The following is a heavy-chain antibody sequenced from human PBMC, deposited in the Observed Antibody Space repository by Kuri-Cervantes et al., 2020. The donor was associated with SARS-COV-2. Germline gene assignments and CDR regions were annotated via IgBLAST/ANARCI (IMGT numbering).Heavy chain of an antibody. Sequence: GGSLRLSCAASGFTVSSNYMSWVRQAPGKGLEWVSSVSSSSSYIYYADSVKGRFTISRDNAKNSLYLQMNSLRAEDTAVYYCATVSDYYDSSGYFLDFDYWGQGTLVTVSS. D-gene: IGHD3-22*01. CDR1: GFTVSSNY. J-gene: IGHJ4*02. CDR2: VSSSSSYI. V-gene: IGHV3-21*01. CDR3: ATVSDYYDSSGYFLDFDY.